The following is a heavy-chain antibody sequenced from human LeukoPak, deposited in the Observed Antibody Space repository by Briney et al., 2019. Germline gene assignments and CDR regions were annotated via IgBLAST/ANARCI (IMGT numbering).Heavy chain of an antibody. CDR1: GGSFSGYY. Sequence: SETLSLTCVVYGGSFSGYYWSWIRQPSGKGLEWIGEINHSGSTNYNPSLKSRITISVDTSKNQFSLKLSSVTAADTAVYYCARGGPWIQLWSIPGTCFDYWGQGTLVTVSS. J-gene: IGHJ4*02. CDR3: ARGGPWIQLWSIPGTCFDY. D-gene: IGHD5-18*01. CDR2: INHSGST. V-gene: IGHV4-34*01.